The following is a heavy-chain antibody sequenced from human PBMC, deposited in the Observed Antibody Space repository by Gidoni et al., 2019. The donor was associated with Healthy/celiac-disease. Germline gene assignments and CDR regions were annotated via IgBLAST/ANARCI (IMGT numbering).Heavy chain of an antibody. CDR3: ARDDSRIAVAGGWDYYYGMDV. D-gene: IGHD6-19*01. CDR1: GFTFSSYG. Sequence: QVQLVASGGGVVQPGRSLRLSCAASGFTFSSYGMHWVRQAPGKGLEWVAVIWYDGSNKYYADSVKGRFTISRDNSKNTLYLQMNSLRAEDTAVYYCARDDSRIAVAGGWDYYYGMDVWGQGTTVTVSS. V-gene: IGHV3-33*01. CDR2: IWYDGSNK. J-gene: IGHJ6*02.